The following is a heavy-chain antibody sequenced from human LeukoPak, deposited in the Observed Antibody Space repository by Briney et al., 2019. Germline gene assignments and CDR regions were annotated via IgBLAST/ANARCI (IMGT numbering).Heavy chain of an antibody. V-gene: IGHV3-30*02. Sequence: GGSLRLSCAASGFTFSDYGMHWVRQAPGKGLEWVAFIRYDGSRKYYADSVKGRFTVSRDNSKKMLLLQMNSLRAEDTAVYYCARSLYSGSYSLDYWGQGTLVTVSS. CDR2: IRYDGSRK. CDR3: ARSLYSGSYSLDY. D-gene: IGHD1-26*01. CDR1: GFTFSDYG. J-gene: IGHJ4*02.